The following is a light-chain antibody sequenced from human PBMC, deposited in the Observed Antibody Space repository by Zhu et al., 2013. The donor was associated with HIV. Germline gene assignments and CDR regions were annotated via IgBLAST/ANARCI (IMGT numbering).Light chain of an antibody. CDR2: GAS. CDR1: QSVSSN. CDR3: QQYNNGCS. V-gene: IGKV3-15*01. Sequence: EIVMTQSPATLSVSPGERATLPCRASQSVSSNLAWYQQKPGQAPRLLIYGASTRATGIPARFSGSGSGTEFTLTISSLQSEDFAVYYCQQYNNGCSFGQGTKLEIK. J-gene: IGKJ2*04.